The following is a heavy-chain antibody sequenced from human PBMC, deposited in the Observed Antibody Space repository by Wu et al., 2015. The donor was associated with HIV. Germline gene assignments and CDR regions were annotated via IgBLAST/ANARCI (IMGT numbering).Heavy chain of an antibody. CDR1: GGTFATYA. Sequence: QVQLVQSGPEVKKPGSSVKVSCQTLGGTFATYAITWVRQVPGQGLEWMGGVLPIINSANYAKKFQGRITITADEATNTAFMEMISLRSEDTAVYYCVREWGRHRVGVTPWGQGTLVIVSS. V-gene: IGHV1-69*12. D-gene: IGHD2-21*02. CDR3: VREWGRHRVGVTP. J-gene: IGHJ4*02. CDR2: VLPIINSA.